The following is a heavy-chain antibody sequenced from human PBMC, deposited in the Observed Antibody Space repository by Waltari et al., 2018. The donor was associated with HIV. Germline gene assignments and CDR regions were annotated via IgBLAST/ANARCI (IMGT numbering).Heavy chain of an antibody. CDR2: IWHDGKNK. V-gene: IGHV3-33*01. Sequence: QVQLVESGGGVVQPGRSLRVSCVVSGITFSSNGGQWVRQAPGKGLGWVGVIWHDGKNKYYAYSVKGRFTISRDTSKSTVYLQMKSLRVEDTAVYYCAREDHSRGGFDDWGQGTLVSVSS. D-gene: IGHD4-4*01. CDR3: AREDHSRGGFDD. J-gene: IGHJ4*02. CDR1: GITFSSNG.